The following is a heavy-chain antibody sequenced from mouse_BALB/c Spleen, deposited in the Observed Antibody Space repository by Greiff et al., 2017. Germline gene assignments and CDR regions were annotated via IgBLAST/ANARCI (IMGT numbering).Heavy chain of an antibody. J-gene: IGHJ1*01. V-gene: IGHV5-2*01. Sequence: EVQRVESGGGLVQPGESLKLSCESNEYEFPSHDMSWVRKTPEKRLELVAAINSDGGSTYYPDTMERRFIISRDNTKKTLYLQMSSLRSEDTALYYCARRGGYDEGGYWYFDVWGAGTTVTVSS. CDR2: INSDGGST. CDR1: EYEFPSHD. D-gene: IGHD2-2*01. CDR3: ARRGGYDEGGYWYFDV.